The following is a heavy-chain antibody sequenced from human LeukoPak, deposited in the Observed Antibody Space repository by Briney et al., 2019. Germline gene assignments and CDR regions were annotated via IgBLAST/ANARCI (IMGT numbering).Heavy chain of an antibody. J-gene: IGHJ4*02. CDR3: ARDTFLGPPNN. D-gene: IGHD3-16*01. V-gene: IGHV3-66*01. CDR2: IYSGGST. CDR1: GFTVSSNY. Sequence: GGSLRLSCAASGFTVSSNYMSWVRQAPGKGLEWVSVIYSGGSTYYADSVKGRFTISRDNSKNTLYLQMNSLRAEDTAVYYCARDTFLGPPNNWGQGTLVTVSS.